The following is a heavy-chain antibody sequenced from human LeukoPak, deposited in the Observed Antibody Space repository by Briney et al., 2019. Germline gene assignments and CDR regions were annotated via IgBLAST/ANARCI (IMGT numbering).Heavy chain of an antibody. CDR3: ARKQWLAPPPDS. CDR1: GFTIKEYW. D-gene: IGHD6-19*01. J-gene: IGHJ4*02. CDR2: INADGSII. Sequence: GGSLRLSCAASGFTIKEYWMYWVRQAPGKGLVSVPRINADGSIITYADSVQGRFTISRDNAANTLYLQMNSLIADDPGVYYWARKQWLAPPPDSWGQGTLVTVSS. V-gene: IGHV3-74*03.